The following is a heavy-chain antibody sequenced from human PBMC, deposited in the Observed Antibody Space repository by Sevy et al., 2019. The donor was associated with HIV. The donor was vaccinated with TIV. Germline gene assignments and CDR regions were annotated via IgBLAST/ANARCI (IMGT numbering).Heavy chain of an antibody. V-gene: IGHV4-39*01. CDR2: IYHSGNT. Sequence: SETLSLTCSVSGGSITSNNYYWGWIRQPPGKGLEWIGSIYHSGNTYYHPSLKSRVTVSVDTSRRHCSLKVPSVTSSDTAVYFCASQPGYRSTYYGFSLSRTFDSWGPGTLVTVSS. CDR3: ASQPGYRSTYYGFSLSRTFDS. CDR1: GGSITSNNYY. D-gene: IGHD6-19*01. J-gene: IGHJ4*02.